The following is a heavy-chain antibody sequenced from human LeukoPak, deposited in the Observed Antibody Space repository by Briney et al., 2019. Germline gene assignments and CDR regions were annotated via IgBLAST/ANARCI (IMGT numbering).Heavy chain of an antibody. D-gene: IGHD6-19*01. CDR2: IYYSGST. Sequence: SQTLSLTCTVSGGSISSGDYYWSWIRQPPGKGLEWIGYIYYSGSTYYNPSLKSRVTISVDTSKNQFSLKLSSVTAADTAVYYCARVGRGSGRPFDYWGQGTLVTVSS. J-gene: IGHJ4*02. V-gene: IGHV4-30-4*01. CDR1: GGSISSGDYY. CDR3: ARVGRGSGRPFDY.